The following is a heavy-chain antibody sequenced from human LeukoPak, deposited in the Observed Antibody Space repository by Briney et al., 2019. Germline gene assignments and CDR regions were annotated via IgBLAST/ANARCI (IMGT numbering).Heavy chain of an antibody. J-gene: IGHJ3*02. CDR1: GDSIGSHY. D-gene: IGHD3-9*01. V-gene: IGHV4-38-2*02. CDR3: ASLDWSPDWHAFDI. Sequence: PSETLSLTCTVSGDSIGSHYWSWIRQPPGKGLEWIGSIYHSGSTYYNPSLKGRVTISVDTSKNQFSLKLSSVTAADTAVYYCASLDWSPDWHAFDIWGQGTMVTVSS. CDR2: IYHSGST.